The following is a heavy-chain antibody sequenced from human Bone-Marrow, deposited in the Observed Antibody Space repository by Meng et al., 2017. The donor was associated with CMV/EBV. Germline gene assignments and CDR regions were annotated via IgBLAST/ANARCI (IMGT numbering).Heavy chain of an antibody. D-gene: IGHD6-13*01. CDR3: ARFIAAAQNAFDI. CDR1: GGTFSSYT. CDR2: INPNSGGT. J-gene: IGHJ3*02. V-gene: IGHV1-2*02. Sequence: ASVKVSCKASGGTFSSYTISWVRQAPGQGLEWMGWINPNSGGTNYAQKFQGRVTMTRDTSISTAYMELSRLRSDDTAVYYCARFIAAAQNAFDIWGQGTMVTVSS.